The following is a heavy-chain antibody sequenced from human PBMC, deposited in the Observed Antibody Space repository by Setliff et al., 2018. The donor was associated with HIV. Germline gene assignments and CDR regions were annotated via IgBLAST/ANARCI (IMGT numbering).Heavy chain of an antibody. Sequence: SETLSLTCSVSGGSISSSTYYWGWIRQPTGKGLEWIGDIFYTGSTYYNPSLKSRVAISVDTSESQFSLKLNSVTAADTAVYYCARRGRDGVFIMFATGFDPWGQGVLVTVSS. CDR2: IFYTGST. D-gene: IGHD2-8*01. J-gene: IGHJ5*02. V-gene: IGHV4-39*01. CDR1: GGSISSSTYY. CDR3: ARRGRDGVFIMFATGFDP.